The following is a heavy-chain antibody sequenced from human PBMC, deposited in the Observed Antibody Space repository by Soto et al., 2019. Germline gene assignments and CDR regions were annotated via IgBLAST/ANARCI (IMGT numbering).Heavy chain of an antibody. D-gene: IGHD2-8*01. V-gene: IGHV3-33*01. Sequence: PGGSLRLSCAASGFTFSSYGMHWVRQAPGKGLEWVAVIWYDGSNKYYADSVKGRFTISRDNSKNTLYLQMNSLRAEDTAVYYCARDAVLMVYAIGYWGQGTLVTVSS. CDR1: GFTFSSYG. J-gene: IGHJ4*02. CDR3: ARDAVLMVYAIGY. CDR2: IWYDGSNK.